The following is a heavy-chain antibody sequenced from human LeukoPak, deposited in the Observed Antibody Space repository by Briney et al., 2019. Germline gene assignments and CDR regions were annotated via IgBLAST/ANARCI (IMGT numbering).Heavy chain of an antibody. J-gene: IGHJ4*02. CDR3: ARDSSYCPDASCWGPDVQVVPGYYFDY. CDR2: IHDSGST. Sequence: PSETLSLTCTVSGGSMTSRYWSWIRQSPGKGLEWIGYIHDSGSTNYNPSLRSRVTISLDTSNNHFSLRLSSVTAADTAMYYCARDSSYCPDASCWGPDVQVVPGYYFDYWDPGILVTVTS. D-gene: IGHD6-6*01. CDR1: GGSMTSRY. V-gene: IGHV4-59*11.